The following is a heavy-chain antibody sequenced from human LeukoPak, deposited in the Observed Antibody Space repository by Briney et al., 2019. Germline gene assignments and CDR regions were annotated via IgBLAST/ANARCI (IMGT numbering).Heavy chain of an antibody. CDR1: GFTFSSYE. CDR3: ARAVPDLPYYYDSSGTYDY. J-gene: IGHJ4*02. CDR2: ISSSGSTI. D-gene: IGHD3-22*01. V-gene: IGHV3-48*03. Sequence: GGSLRLSCAASGFTFSSYEMNWVRQAPGKGLEWVSYISSSGSTIYYADSVKGRFTISRGNAKNSLYLQMNSLRAEDTAVYYCARAVPDLPYYYDSSGTYDYWGQGTLVTVSS.